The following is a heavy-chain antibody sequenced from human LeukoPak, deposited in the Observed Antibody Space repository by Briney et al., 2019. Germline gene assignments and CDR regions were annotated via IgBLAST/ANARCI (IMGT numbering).Heavy chain of an antibody. D-gene: IGHD3-16*01. Sequence: PSETLSLTCNVSGGSISGYHWSWIRQPPGKGLEWLGYIYYSGSSNYNPSLKSRVTMSADTSKNQFSLKLSSVTAADTSVYYCATHVSRYMDVWGKGITVTVSS. CDR1: GGSISGYH. J-gene: IGHJ6*03. CDR3: ATHVSRYMDV. V-gene: IGHV4-59*08. CDR2: IYYSGSS.